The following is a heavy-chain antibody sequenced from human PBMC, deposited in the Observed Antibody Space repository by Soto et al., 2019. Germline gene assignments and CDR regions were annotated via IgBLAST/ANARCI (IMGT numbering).Heavy chain of an antibody. CDR3: ARWDTIFGVVTSPAFDI. D-gene: IGHD3-3*01. CDR1: GGSISSGGYY. J-gene: IGHJ3*02. V-gene: IGHV4-31*03. Sequence: QVQLQESGPGLVKPSQTLSLTCTVSGGSISSGGYYWSWIRQHPGKGLEWIGYIYYSGSTYYNPSLKSRVTISVDTSKNQFSLKLSSVTAADTAVYYCARWDTIFGVVTSPAFDIWGQGTMVTVSS. CDR2: IYYSGST.